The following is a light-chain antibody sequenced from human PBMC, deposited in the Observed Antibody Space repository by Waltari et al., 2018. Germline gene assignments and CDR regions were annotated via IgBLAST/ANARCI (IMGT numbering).Light chain of an antibody. J-gene: IGKJ1*01. CDR3: QQYYSDKT. Sequence: DIVMTQSPNSRAVSLGERATISCKSSQSILSSSNNRNFLSWYQQKPGQPPKLLIYWASTRESGVPDRFSGSGSGTDSTLTINSLQAEDVAVYYCQQYYSDKTFGQGTKVEIK. CDR2: WAS. CDR1: QSILSSSNNRNF. V-gene: IGKV4-1*01.